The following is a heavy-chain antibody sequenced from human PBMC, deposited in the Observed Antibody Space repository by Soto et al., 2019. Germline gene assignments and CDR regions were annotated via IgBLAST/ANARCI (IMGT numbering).Heavy chain of an antibody. V-gene: IGHV4-59*01. Sequence: SETLSLTCTVSGGSISSYYWSWIRQPPGKGLEWIGYIYYSGSTNYNPSLKSRVTISVDTSKNQFSLKLSSVTAADTAVYYCARGLLMATPEFDEWGQGTLVTVSS. CDR1: GGSISSYY. D-gene: IGHD5-12*01. J-gene: IGHJ4*02. CDR3: ARGLLMATPEFDE. CDR2: IYYSGST.